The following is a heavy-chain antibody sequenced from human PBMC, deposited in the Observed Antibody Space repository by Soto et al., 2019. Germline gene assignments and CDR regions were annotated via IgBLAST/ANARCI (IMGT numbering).Heavy chain of an antibody. CDR3: ASYHPLRRYYPSPEDAFDI. Sequence: SETLSLTCTVSGASISSYYCAWVRQPPGKGLEYIGYIYYSGTTSYNPSLKSRVTMSVDRSKNKFSLRLSSVTAADTAVYYCASYHPLRRYYPSPEDAFDIWGKGT. CDR2: IYYSGTT. V-gene: IGHV4-59*01. D-gene: IGHD3-10*01. CDR1: GASISSYY. J-gene: IGHJ3*02.